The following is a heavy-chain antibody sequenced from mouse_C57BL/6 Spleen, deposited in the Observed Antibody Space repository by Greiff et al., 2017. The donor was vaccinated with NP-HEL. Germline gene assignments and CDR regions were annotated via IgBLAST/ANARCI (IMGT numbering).Heavy chain of an antibody. V-gene: IGHV1-62-2*01. Sequence: VQLQQSGAELVKPGASVKLSCKAYCYTFTEYTLHWVKQRSGQGLEWSGWFYPGCGSIKYNEKFKDKATLTADKSSSTVYTERSRYTSDGTPVYFGAGLEYGYDGGYALDDWGKGATVTAAS. CDR3: AGLEYGYDGGYALDD. J-gene: IGHJ4*01. CDR1: CYTFTEYT. D-gene: IGHD2-2*01. CDR2: FYPGCGSI.